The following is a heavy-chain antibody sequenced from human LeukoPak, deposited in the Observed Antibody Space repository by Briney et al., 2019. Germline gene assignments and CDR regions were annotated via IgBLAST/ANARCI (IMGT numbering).Heavy chain of an antibody. D-gene: IGHD6-19*01. CDR2: ISSSSSYI. V-gene: IGHV3-21*01. Sequence: GGSLRLSCAVSGFTFSSYSVNWVRQAPGKGLEWVSSISSSSSYIYYAGSLKGRFTISRDNPKNSLYLQMNSLRAEDTAVYYCARTSTGWSLDYWGQGTLATVSS. J-gene: IGHJ4*02. CDR3: ARTSTGWSLDY. CDR1: GFTFSSYS.